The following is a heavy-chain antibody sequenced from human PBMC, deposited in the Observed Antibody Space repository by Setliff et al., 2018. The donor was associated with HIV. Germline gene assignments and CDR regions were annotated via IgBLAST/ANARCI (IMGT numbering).Heavy chain of an antibody. Sequence: SETLSLTCSVSGVSITTDGYYWSWIRHYPGKGLEWIGYMYHGGSTYYNASLASRLIMSLDPSKNQFSLKLNSMTAADTAMYYCAGGRYFRDIRDSRFDYWGQGTQVTVSS. CDR1: GVSITTDGYY. V-gene: IGHV4-31*03. J-gene: IGHJ4*02. CDR3: AGGRYFRDIRDSRFDY. D-gene: IGHD3-9*01. CDR2: MYHGGST.